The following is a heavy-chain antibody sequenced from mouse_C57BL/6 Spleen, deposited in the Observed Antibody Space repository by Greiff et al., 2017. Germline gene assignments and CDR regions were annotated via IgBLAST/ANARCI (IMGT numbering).Heavy chain of an antibody. V-gene: IGHV1-18*01. CDR2: INPNNGGT. Sequence: VQLQQSGPELVKPGASVKIPCKASGYTFTDYNMDWVKQSHGKSLEWIGDINPNNGGTIYNQKFKGKATLTVDKSSSTAYMELRSLTSEDTAVYYCARFDPVYYYAMDYWGQGTSVTVSS. CDR1: GYTFTDYN. CDR3: ARFDPVYYYAMDY. J-gene: IGHJ4*01.